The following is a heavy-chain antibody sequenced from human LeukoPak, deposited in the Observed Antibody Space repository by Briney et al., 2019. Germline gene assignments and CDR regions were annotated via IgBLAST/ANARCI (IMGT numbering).Heavy chain of an antibody. J-gene: IGHJ4*02. CDR1: GYTFTRYG. Sequence: ASVKVSCKASGYTFTRYGMSWVRQAPGQGLEWMGWINPNSGDTNYAQKFQGRVTMTRDTSISTAYMELRSLRSDDTAVYYCARANYGGNSELDYWGQGTLVTVSS. CDR2: INPNSGDT. D-gene: IGHD4-23*01. CDR3: ARANYGGNSELDY. V-gene: IGHV1-2*02.